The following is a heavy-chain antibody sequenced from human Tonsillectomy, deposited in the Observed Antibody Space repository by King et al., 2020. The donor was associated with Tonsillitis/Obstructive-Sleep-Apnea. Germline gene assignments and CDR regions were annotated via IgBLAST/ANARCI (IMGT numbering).Heavy chain of an antibody. Sequence: QVQLVESGGGVVQPGRSLRLSCAASGFTFSSYAIHWVRQAPGKGLEWVAVISYDGRNKYYADSVKGRFTISRDNSKNTLYLQMNSLRAEDTAVFYCARDSHRYSSRWTEGSFDNWGQGTLVTVSS. CDR3: ARDSHRYSSRWTEGSFDN. CDR1: GFTFSSYA. D-gene: IGHD6-13*01. CDR2: ISYDGRNK. V-gene: IGHV3-30*04. J-gene: IGHJ4*02.